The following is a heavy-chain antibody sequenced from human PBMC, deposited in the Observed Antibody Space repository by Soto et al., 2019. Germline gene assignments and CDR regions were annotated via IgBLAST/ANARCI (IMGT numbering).Heavy chain of an antibody. Sequence: PGGSLRLSCAASGFTFSSYSISWVRQAPWKGLEWVSAIISGSGGRTYYADSVKGRFTISRDNSKNTLYLQMNSLRAEDTAVYYCAKLMIYHDSSGYNSGQGTLLTVSS. CDR2: ISGSGGRT. V-gene: IGHV3-23*01. D-gene: IGHD3-22*01. CDR3: AKLMIYHDSSGYN. CDR1: GFTFSSYS. J-gene: IGHJ4*02.